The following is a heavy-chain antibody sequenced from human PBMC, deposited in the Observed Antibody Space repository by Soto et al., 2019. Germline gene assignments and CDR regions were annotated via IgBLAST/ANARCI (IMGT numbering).Heavy chain of an antibody. J-gene: IGHJ4*02. CDR3: ARERGNYKYFDY. D-gene: IGHD1-7*01. CDR1: GYTFANYG. Sequence: QVQLVQSGAEVKKPGASVKVSCKVSGYTFANYGISWARQAPGQGLEWMGWINTYNGNINYAQKLQGRVNMTTDTSTSTAYMELRSLRSDDTALYYCARERGNYKYFDYWAQGTLVTVSS. V-gene: IGHV1-18*01. CDR2: INTYNGNI.